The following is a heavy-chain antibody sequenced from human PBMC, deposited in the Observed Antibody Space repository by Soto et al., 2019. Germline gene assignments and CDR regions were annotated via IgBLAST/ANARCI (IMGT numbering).Heavy chain of an antibody. J-gene: IGHJ5*02. CDR1: GGTFSSYA. D-gene: IGHD3-10*01. CDR3: ASDVKGRGRENWFDP. CDR2: IIPIFGTA. Sequence: QVQLVQSGAEVKKPGSSVKVSCKASGGTFSSYAISWVRQAPGQGLEWMGGIIPIFGTANYAQKFQGRVTITADESTSTAYMELSRLRSEDTAVYYCASDVKGRGRENWFDPWGQGTLVTVSS. V-gene: IGHV1-69*12.